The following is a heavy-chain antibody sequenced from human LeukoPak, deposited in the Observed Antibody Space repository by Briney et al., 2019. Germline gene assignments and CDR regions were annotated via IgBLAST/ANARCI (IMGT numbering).Heavy chain of an antibody. Sequence: ASVKVSFKASGYTFTGYYMHWVRQAPGQGPEWMGWINPNSGGTNYAQKFQGRVTMTSDTSISTAYMELSRLRSGDTAVYYCAREAVAGTDNWFDPWGQGTLVTVSS. V-gene: IGHV1-2*02. D-gene: IGHD6-19*01. CDR2: INPNSGGT. CDR3: AREAVAGTDNWFDP. J-gene: IGHJ5*02. CDR1: GYTFTGYY.